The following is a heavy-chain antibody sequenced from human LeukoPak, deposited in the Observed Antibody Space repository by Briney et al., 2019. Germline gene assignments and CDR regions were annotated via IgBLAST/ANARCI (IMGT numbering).Heavy chain of an antibody. Sequence: GGSLRLSCAASGFTFSSYSMNWVRQAPGKGLEWVSSISSSSSYIYYADSVKGRFTISRDNAKNSLYLQMNSLRAEDTAVYYCAKDISVGATYYFDYWGQGTLVTVSS. J-gene: IGHJ4*02. D-gene: IGHD1-26*01. CDR2: ISSSSSYI. CDR1: GFTFSSYS. V-gene: IGHV3-21*01. CDR3: AKDISVGATYYFDY.